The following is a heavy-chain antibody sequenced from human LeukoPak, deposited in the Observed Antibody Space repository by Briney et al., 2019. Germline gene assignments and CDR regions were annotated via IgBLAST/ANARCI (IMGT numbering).Heavy chain of an antibody. Sequence: KPSETLSLTCAVYGGSFSGYYWSWIRQPPGKGLEWIGEINHSGSTNYNPSLKSRVTISVDTSKNQFSLKLSSVTAADTAVCYCARGVAFPYYYYYYMDVWGKGTTVTVSS. D-gene: IGHD5-12*01. V-gene: IGHV4-34*01. J-gene: IGHJ6*03. CDR3: ARGVAFPYYYYYYMDV. CDR2: INHSGST. CDR1: GGSFSGYY.